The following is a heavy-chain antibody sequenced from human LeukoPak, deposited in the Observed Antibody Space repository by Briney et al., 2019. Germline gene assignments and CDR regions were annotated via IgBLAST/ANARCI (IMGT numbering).Heavy chain of an antibody. CDR1: GFTFSSYW. Sequence: GGSLRLSCAASGFTFSSYWMSWVGQAPGKGLEWVANIKQDGSEKYYVDSVKGRFTISRDNAKNSLYLQMNSLRAEDTAVYYCARDAGDSSGWYEAGYYFDYWGQGTLVTVSS. D-gene: IGHD6-19*01. V-gene: IGHV3-7*01. CDR2: IKQDGSEK. CDR3: ARDAGDSSGWYEAGYYFDY. J-gene: IGHJ4*02.